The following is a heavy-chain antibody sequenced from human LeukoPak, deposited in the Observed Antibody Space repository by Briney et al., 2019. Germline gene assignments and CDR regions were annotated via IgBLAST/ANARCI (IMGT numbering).Heavy chain of an antibody. CDR1: GGSFSGYY. CDR2: INHSGST. CDR3: ARSHYYDGSGSHNNWFDP. J-gene: IGHJ5*02. V-gene: IGHV4-34*01. Sequence: KASETLSLTCAVYGGSFSGYYWSWIRQPPGKGLEWIGEINHSGSTNYNPSLKSRVTISVDTSKNQFSLKLSSVTAADTAVYYCARSHYYDGSGSHNNWFDPWGQGTLVTVSS. D-gene: IGHD3-22*01.